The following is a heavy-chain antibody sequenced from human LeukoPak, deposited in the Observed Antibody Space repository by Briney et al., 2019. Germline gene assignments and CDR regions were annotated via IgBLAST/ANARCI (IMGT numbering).Heavy chain of an antibody. Sequence: SETLSLTCTVSGGSISSYYWSWIRQPAGKGLEWIGRIYTSGSTNYNPSLKSRVTMSVDTSKNQFSLKLSSVTAADTAVYYCARGGNLWFGELLPPNWFDPWGQGTLVTVSS. D-gene: IGHD3-10*01. J-gene: IGHJ5*02. CDR3: ARGGNLWFGELLPPNWFDP. CDR1: GGSISSYY. CDR2: IYTSGST. V-gene: IGHV4-4*07.